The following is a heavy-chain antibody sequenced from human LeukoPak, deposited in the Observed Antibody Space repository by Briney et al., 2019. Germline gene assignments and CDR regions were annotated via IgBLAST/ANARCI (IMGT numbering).Heavy chain of an antibody. CDR3: ARMKDYYDSSGYYYAMAY. CDR1: GYTFTGYY. Sequence: ASVKVSCKASGYTFTGYYMHWVRQAPGQGLEWMGWINPNSGGTNYAQKFQGRVTMTRDTSISTAYMELSSLRSEDTAVYYCARMKDYYDSSGYYYAMAYWGQGTLVTVSS. D-gene: IGHD3-22*01. J-gene: IGHJ4*02. CDR2: INPNSGGT. V-gene: IGHV1-2*02.